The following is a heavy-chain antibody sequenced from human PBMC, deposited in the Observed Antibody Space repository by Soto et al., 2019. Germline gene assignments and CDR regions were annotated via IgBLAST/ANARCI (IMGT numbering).Heavy chain of an antibody. D-gene: IGHD3-10*01. Sequence: ASVKVSCKVSGYTLTELSMHWVRQAPGKGLEWMGGFDPEDGETIYAQKFQGRVTMTEDTSTDTAYMELSSLRSEDTAVYYCATDHITMVRGVISSSGLFDYWGQGTLVTVSS. J-gene: IGHJ4*02. CDR2: FDPEDGET. V-gene: IGHV1-24*01. CDR3: ATDHITMVRGVISSSGLFDY. CDR1: GYTLTELS.